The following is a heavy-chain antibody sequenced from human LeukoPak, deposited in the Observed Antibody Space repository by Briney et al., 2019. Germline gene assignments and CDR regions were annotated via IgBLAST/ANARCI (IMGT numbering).Heavy chain of an antibody. Sequence: GGSLRLSCAASGFTFSSYAMSWVRQAPGKGLEWVSAISGSGGSTYYADSVKGRFTISRDNSKNTLYLQMNSPRAEDTAVYYCAKKSSGYYSHFDYWGQGTLVTVSS. CDR1: GFTFSSYA. D-gene: IGHD3-22*01. V-gene: IGHV3-23*01. J-gene: IGHJ4*02. CDR2: ISGSGGST. CDR3: AKKSSGYYSHFDY.